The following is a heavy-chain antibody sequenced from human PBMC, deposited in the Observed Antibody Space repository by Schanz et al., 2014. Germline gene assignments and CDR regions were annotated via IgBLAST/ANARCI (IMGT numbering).Heavy chain of an antibody. Sequence: QVQLVQSGAEVKKPGASVKVSCKASGYTFSSYGITWVRQAPGQGLEWMGWISTSNGNTNYIQKLQGRVTMTTDTSTSTAYMELTSLRFDDTAVYYCARDFSAYVGNYFDYWGQGTLVTVSS. J-gene: IGHJ4*02. D-gene: IGHD5-12*01. CDR1: GYTFSSYG. CDR2: ISTSNGNT. V-gene: IGHV1-18*01. CDR3: ARDFSAYVGNYFDY.